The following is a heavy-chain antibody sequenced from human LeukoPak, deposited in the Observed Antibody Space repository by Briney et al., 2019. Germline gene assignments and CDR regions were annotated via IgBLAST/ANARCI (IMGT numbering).Heavy chain of an antibody. CDR1: GFTFSDYF. D-gene: IGHD6-19*01. V-gene: IGHV3-11*04. CDR2: ISGSGSNK. CDR3: ATSQSSVAGIVGD. Sequence: GGSLRLSXAASGFTFSDYFMTWIRQAPGKGLEWVSYISGSGSNKYYADSAEGRFTISRDNAKNSLYLQMNSLRVEDTAVYYCATSQSSVAGIVGDWGQGTLVTVSS. J-gene: IGHJ4*02.